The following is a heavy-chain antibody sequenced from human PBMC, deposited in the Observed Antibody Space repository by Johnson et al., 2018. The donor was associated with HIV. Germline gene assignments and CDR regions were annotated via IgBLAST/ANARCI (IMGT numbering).Heavy chain of an antibody. CDR3: ANGRLAAHDAFDI. V-gene: IGHV3-30*18. J-gene: IGHJ3*02. CDR1: GFTFSSYG. D-gene: IGHD1-26*01. CDR2: ISYDGSNK. Sequence: QVQVVESGGGVVQPGRSLRLSCAASGFTFSSYGMHWVRQAPGNGLEWVAVISYDGSNKYYADSVTGRFTISRDNSKNTLYLQMNSLRAEDTAVYYCANGRLAAHDAFDIWGQGTMVTVSS.